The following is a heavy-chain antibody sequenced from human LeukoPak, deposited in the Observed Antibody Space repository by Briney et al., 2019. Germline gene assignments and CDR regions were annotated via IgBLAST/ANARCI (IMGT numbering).Heavy chain of an antibody. J-gene: IGHJ2*01. V-gene: IGHV4-34*01. Sequence: SETLSLTCAVYGGSLRGNYGGWIRQPPGKGLEWIGEINHSGSTNYNPSLKSRVTISVDTSKNQFSLKVRSVTAADTAVYYCARASGAVWYFDRWGRGTLVTVSS. D-gene: IGHD6-19*01. CDR2: INHSGST. CDR1: GGSLRGNY. CDR3: ARASGAVWYFDR.